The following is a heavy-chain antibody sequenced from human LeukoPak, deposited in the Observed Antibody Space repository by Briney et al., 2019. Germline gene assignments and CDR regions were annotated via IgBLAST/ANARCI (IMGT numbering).Heavy chain of an antibody. CDR2: SYTSGST. Sequence: SQTLSLTCTVAGGAIGSYYGSSIGQPAGKGLEWIGRSYTSGSTNYNPSLKSRVTMSVDTSKNQFSLKLSSVPAADPAVYYCARGPTPVYWGQGTLVTVSS. CDR3: ARGPTPVY. V-gene: IGHV4-4*07. J-gene: IGHJ4*02. D-gene: IGHD2-15*01. CDR1: GGAIGSYY.